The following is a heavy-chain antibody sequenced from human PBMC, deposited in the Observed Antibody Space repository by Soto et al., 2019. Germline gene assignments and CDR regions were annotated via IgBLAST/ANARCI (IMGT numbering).Heavy chain of an antibody. CDR3: ARASLGTG. CDR1: GFTFSSYS. J-gene: IGHJ4*02. CDR2: ISSSSSYI. D-gene: IGHD3-16*02. V-gene: IGHV3-21*01. Sequence: GGSLRLSCAASGFTFSSYSMNWVRQAPGKGLEWVSSISSSSSYIYYADSVKGRFNTPKDNAKNSFYLKMNTLRARDPAVSSCARASLGTGWGKGARATLSS.